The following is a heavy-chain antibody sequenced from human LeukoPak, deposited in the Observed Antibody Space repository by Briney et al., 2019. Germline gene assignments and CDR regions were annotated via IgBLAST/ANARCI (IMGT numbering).Heavy chain of an antibody. CDR2: ISYDGSNK. Sequence: GRSLRLSCAASGFTFSSYDMHWVRQAPGKGLEWVAVISYDGSNKYYADSVKGRFTISRDNSKNTLYLQMNSLRAEDTAVYYCAREDYGTFDYWGQGTLVTVSS. D-gene: IGHD4-17*01. J-gene: IGHJ4*02. CDR1: GFTFSSYD. CDR3: AREDYGTFDY. V-gene: IGHV3-30*01.